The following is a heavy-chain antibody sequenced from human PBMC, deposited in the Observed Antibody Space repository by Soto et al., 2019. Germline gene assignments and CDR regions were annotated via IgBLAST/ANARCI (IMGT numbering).Heavy chain of an antibody. CDR2: IYHSGST. Sequence: QVQLQESGPGLVKPSGTLSLTCAVSGGSISSSNWWSWVRQPPGKGLEWIGEIYHSGSTNYNPSLKRRVTISVDKSRNQFSLTLRSVTAADTAVYYCARGTQSSSSWPFDYWGQGTLVTVSS. J-gene: IGHJ4*02. D-gene: IGHD6-13*01. V-gene: IGHV4-4*02. CDR3: ARGTQSSSSWPFDY. CDR1: GGSISSSNW.